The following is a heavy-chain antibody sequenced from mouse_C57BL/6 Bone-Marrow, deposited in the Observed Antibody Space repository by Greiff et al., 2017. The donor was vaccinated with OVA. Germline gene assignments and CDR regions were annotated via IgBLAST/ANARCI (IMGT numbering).Heavy chain of an antibody. J-gene: IGHJ4*01. CDR3: ARRGLYPWAMDY. D-gene: IGHD6-1*01. CDR1: GYTFTNYW. V-gene: IGHV1-63*01. CDR2: IYPGGGYT. Sequence: VQLQESGAELVRPGTSVKMSCKASGYTFTNYWIGWAKQRPGHGLEWIGDIYPGGGYTNYNEKFKGKATLTADKSSSTAYMQFSSLTSEDSAIYYWARRGLYPWAMDYWGKGTSVTVSS.